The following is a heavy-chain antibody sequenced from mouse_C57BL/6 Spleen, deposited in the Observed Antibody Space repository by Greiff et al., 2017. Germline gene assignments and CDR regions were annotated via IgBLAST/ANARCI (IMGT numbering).Heavy chain of an antibody. V-gene: IGHV1-63*01. CDR3: SRVAGSSYDYFDV. CDR1: GYTFTNYW. D-gene: IGHD1-1*01. CDR2: IYPGGGYT. Sequence: VQLQQSGAELVRPGTSVKMSCKASGYTFTNYWIGWAKQRPGHGLEWIGDIYPGGGYTNYNEKFKGKATLTADKSSSTAYMQLSSLTSEDSAIYYCSRVAGSSYDYFDVWGTGTTVTVSS. J-gene: IGHJ1*03.